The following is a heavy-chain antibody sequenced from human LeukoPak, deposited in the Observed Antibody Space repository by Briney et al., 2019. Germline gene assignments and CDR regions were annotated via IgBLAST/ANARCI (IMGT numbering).Heavy chain of an antibody. D-gene: IGHD3-22*01. CDR1: GFTFSSYA. Sequence: GGSLRLSCAASGFTFSSYAMSWVRQAPGKGLECVSVIDNGGKTYYGDSVKGRFTISRDDSKNTVYLQMNSLRAEDTAVYYCAGDKTTSGYYEFDYWGQGTLVTVSS. V-gene: IGHV3-53*01. CDR2: IDNGGKT. J-gene: IGHJ4*02. CDR3: AGDKTTSGYYEFDY.